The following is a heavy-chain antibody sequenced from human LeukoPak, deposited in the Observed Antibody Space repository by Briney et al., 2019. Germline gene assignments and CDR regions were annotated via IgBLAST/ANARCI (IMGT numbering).Heavy chain of an antibody. CDR1: GFTFSSYG. D-gene: IGHD2-2*01. V-gene: IGHV3-30*02. J-gene: IGHJ5*02. CDR3: AKVPARYCSSTSCSFDP. CDR2: IRYDGSNK. Sequence: GGSLRLSCAASGFTFSSYGMHWVRQAPGKGLEWLAFIRYDGSNKYHADSVRGRFTISRDNSENTLYLQMNSLRAEDTAVYYCAKVPARYCSSTSCSFDPWGQGTLVTVSS.